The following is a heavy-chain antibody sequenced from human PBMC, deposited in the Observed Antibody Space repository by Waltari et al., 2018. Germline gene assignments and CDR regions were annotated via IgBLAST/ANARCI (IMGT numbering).Heavy chain of an antibody. J-gene: IGHJ4*02. CDR3: ARVVYYDSSGYYDY. V-gene: IGHV3-30-3*01. CDR1: GFPFSSYA. D-gene: IGHD3-22*01. CDR2: ISYDGSNK. Sequence: VQLVESGGGLVQPGGSLRLSCAASGFPFSSYAMHWVRQAPGKGLGWVAVISYDGSNKYYADSVKGRFTISRDNSKNTLYLQMNSLRAEDTAVYYCARVVYYDSSGYYDYWGQGTLVTVSS.